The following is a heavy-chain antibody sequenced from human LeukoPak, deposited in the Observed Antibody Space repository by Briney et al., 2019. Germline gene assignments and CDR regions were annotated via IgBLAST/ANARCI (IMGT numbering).Heavy chain of an antibody. V-gene: IGHV3-48*01. CDR2: ISSSSSTI. CDR1: GFTFSGYS. Sequence: PGGSLRLSCAASGFTFSGYSMNWVRQAPGKGLEWVSYISSSSSTIYYADSVKGRFTISRDNAKKSLYLQMNSLRAEDTAVYYCAGNTIFGVVTGGQGTLVTVSS. CDR3: AGNTIFGVVT. J-gene: IGHJ4*02. D-gene: IGHD3-3*01.